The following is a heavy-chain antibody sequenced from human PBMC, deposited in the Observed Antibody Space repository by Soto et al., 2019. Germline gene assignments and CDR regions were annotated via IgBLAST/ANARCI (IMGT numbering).Heavy chain of an antibody. Sequence: GGSLRLSCAASGFTFSSYGMHWVRQAPGKGLEWVAVISYDGSNKYYADSVKGRFTISRDNSKNTLYLQMNSLRAEDTAVYYCAKDRPYGFGPSYYYYYGMEFWGQGTTVTVFS. CDR1: GFTFSSYG. D-gene: IGHD3-10*01. V-gene: IGHV3-30*18. CDR2: ISYDGSNK. CDR3: AKDRPYGFGPSYYYYYGMEF. J-gene: IGHJ6*02.